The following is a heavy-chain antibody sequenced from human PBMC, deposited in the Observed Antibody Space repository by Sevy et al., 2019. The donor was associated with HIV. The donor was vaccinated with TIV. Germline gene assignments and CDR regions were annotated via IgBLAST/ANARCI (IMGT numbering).Heavy chain of an antibody. CDR3: ARARSVTPLFDY. CDR2: ISAYNGNT. Sequence: ASVKVSCKASGYTFTSYGISWLRQAPGQGLEWMGWISAYNGNTNYAQKLQGRVTMTTDTSTSTAYMELRSLRSDDTAVYYCARARSVTPLFDYWGQGTLVTVSS. CDR1: GYTFTSYG. J-gene: IGHJ4*02. D-gene: IGHD1-26*01. V-gene: IGHV1-18*01.